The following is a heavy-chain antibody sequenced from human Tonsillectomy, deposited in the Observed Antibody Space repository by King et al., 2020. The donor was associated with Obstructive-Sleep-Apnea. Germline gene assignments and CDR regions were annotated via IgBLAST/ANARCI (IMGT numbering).Heavy chain of an antibody. V-gene: IGHV3-30-3*01. CDR3: ARPSPPDTAMVYFDY. Sequence: VQLVESGGGVVQPGRSLRLSCAASGFTFSSYAMHWVRQTPGKGLEWVAVISYDGSNKYYADSVKGRFTISRDNSKNTLFLQMNSLRAEDTAVYYCARPSPPDTAMVYFDYWGQGTLVTVSS. J-gene: IGHJ4*02. CDR2: ISYDGSNK. D-gene: IGHD5-18*01. CDR1: GFTFSSYA.